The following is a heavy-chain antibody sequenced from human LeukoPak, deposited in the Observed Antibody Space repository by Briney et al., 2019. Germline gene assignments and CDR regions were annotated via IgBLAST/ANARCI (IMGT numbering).Heavy chain of an antibody. CDR1: GGSIISSNYY. CDR3: ASTLRFLPYRRFDY. Sequence: TPSETLSLTCSVSGGSIISSNYYWGWIRQPPGKGLEWIGSIYQSGSGSSYYNPSLKSRVTIFGDTSKNQFFLRLSSVIAADTAVYYCASTLRFLPYRRFDYWGQGTLVTVPS. J-gene: IGHJ4*01. CDR2: IYQSGSGSS. V-gene: IGHV4-39*01. D-gene: IGHD3-3*01.